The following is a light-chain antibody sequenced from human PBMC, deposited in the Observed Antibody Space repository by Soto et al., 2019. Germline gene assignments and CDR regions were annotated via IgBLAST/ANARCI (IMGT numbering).Light chain of an antibody. J-gene: IGKJ4*01. Sequence: DIQLTQSPSSLSASVGDTVTITCRASQTVSRYLNWYQQKSGTAPKLLIYAASTLHTGVPSRFSGRGSGTDFTLTINNLQREDFATYYCQQANSFPRTFGGGTKVEIK. CDR3: QQANSFPRT. CDR1: QTVSRY. V-gene: IGKV1-39*01. CDR2: AAS.